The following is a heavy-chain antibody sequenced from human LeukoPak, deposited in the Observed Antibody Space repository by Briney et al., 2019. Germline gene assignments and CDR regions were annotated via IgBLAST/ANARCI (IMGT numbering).Heavy chain of an antibody. CDR1: GGSISSGSHY. V-gene: IGHV4-61*02. D-gene: IGHD4-17*01. CDR3: ARAGGYGDYINWFDP. J-gene: IGHJ5*02. CDR2: VYASGST. Sequence: SQTLSLTCTVSGGSISSGSHYWSWLRQPAGTGLKYLGRVYASGSTNYNPSLKSRVTISVDTSKNQFSLRLSSVTAADTAIYYCARAGGYGDYINWFDPWGQGTLVTVSS.